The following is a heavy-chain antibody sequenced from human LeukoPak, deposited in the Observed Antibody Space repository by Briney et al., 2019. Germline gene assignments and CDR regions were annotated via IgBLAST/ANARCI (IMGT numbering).Heavy chain of an antibody. CDR3: ARPLSGNYYYGMDV. CDR1: GDNFNRHW. V-gene: IGHV5-51*01. D-gene: IGHD1-26*01. J-gene: IGHJ6*02. Sequence: GESLQISCQGSGDNFNRHWIGWVRQMPGKGLEWMGIIYLGDSDTRYSPSFQGQITISADKSISTAYLQWSSLKASDTAIYYCARPLSGNYYYGMDVWGQGTTVTVSS. CDR2: IYLGDSDT.